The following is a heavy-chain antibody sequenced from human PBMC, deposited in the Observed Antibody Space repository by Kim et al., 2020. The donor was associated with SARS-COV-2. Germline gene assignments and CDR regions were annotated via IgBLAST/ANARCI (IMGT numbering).Heavy chain of an antibody. CDR2: IKQDGSEK. CDR3: ARDIRGTWFDP. J-gene: IGHJ5*02. D-gene: IGHD3-16*01. Sequence: GGSLRLSCVASGFTFSSYAMSWVRQAPGKGLEWVAYIKQDGSEKYYIDSVKGRITISRDNAKNLMYLQMSGLRAEDTAVYYCARDIRGTWFDPWGQGT. CDR1: GFTFSSYA. V-gene: IGHV3-7*01.